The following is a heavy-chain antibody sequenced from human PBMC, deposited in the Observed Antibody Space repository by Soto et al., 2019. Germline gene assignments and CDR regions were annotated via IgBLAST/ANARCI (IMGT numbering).Heavy chain of an antibody. CDR3: LSGNSPSST. Sequence: GGSLRLSCAASGFILSSYSIHWVRQAPGKGLEWVAVISFDGNTQYYGDSVKGRFIVSRDNSKNILYLQMNYLRAEDTAVYYCLSGNSPSSTWGQGTLVTVSS. V-gene: IGHV3-30-3*01. J-gene: IGHJ5*02. CDR1: GFILSSYS. CDR2: ISFDGNTQ. D-gene: IGHD5-12*01.